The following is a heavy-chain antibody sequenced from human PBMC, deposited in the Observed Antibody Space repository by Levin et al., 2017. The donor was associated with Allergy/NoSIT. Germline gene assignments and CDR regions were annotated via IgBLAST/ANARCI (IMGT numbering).Heavy chain of an antibody. J-gene: IGHJ3*02. CDR3: ASSRGYCGGDCYPNDAFDI. CDR1: GYTFTGYY. D-gene: IGHD2-21*02. CDR2: INPNSGGT. V-gene: IGHV1-2*02. Sequence: GESLKISCKASGYTFTGYYMHWVRQAPGQGLEWMGWINPNSGGTNYAQNFQGRVTMTRDTSITTAYMDLSRLRSDDTAVYYCASSRGYCGGDCYPNDAFDIWGQGTMVTVSS.